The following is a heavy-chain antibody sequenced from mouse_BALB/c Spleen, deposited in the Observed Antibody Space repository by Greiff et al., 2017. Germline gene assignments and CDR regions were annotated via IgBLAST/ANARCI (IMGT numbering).Heavy chain of an antibody. CDR1: GFTFSSYG. Sequence: EVKLVESGGDLVKPGGSLKLSCAASGFTFSSYGMSWVRQTPDKRLEWVATISSGGSYTYYPDSVKGRFTISRDNAKNTLYLQVSSLKSEDTAMYYCARQLGLRTWFAYWGQGTLVTVS. J-gene: IGHJ3*01. D-gene: IGHD3-1*01. CDR2: ISSGGSYT. CDR3: ARQLGLRTWFAY. V-gene: IGHV5-6*01.